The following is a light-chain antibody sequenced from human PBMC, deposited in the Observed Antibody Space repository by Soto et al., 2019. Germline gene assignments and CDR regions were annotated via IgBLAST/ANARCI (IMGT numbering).Light chain of an antibody. CDR3: SSYTSSSTRV. V-gene: IGLV2-14*01. J-gene: IGLJ3*02. CDR1: SSDVGGYNY. CDR2: EVS. Sequence: QCALTQPASGSGSPGQSITISCTGTSSDVGGYNYVSWYQQHPGKAPKLMIYEVSNRPSGVSNRFSGSKSGNTASLTISGLRAEDEADYYCSSYTSSSTRVFGGGTKLTVL.